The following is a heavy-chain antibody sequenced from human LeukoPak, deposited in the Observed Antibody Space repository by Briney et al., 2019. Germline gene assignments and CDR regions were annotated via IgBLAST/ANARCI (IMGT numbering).Heavy chain of an antibody. Sequence: AASVKVSCKASGYTFTGYYMHWVRQAPGQGLEWMGWINPNSGGTNYAQKFQGRVTMTRDTSISTAYMELSRLRSDDTAVYYCARDLGGPTDWDAFDIWGQGTMVTVSS. V-gene: IGHV1-2*02. J-gene: IGHJ3*02. CDR1: GYTFTGYY. CDR3: ARDLGGPTDWDAFDI. D-gene: IGHD2-15*01. CDR2: INPNSGGT.